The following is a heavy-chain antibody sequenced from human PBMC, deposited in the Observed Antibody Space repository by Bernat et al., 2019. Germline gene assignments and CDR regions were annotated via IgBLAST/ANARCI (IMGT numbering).Heavy chain of an antibody. CDR3: ASDDYYGSGSYYHAFDI. CDR2: IDPSDSYT. CDR1: GYSFTSYW. V-gene: IGHV5-10-1*03. Sequence: EVQLVQSGAEVKKPGESLRISCKGSGYSFTSYWISWVRQMPVKGLEWMGRIDPSDSYTNYSPSFQGHVTISADKSISTAYLQWSSMKASDTAMYYCASDDYYGSGSYYHAFDIWGQGTMVTVSS. J-gene: IGHJ3*02. D-gene: IGHD3-10*01.